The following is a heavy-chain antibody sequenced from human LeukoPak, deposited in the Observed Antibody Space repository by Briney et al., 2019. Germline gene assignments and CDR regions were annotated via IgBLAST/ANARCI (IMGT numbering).Heavy chain of an antibody. D-gene: IGHD1-26*01. Sequence: PSETLSLTCAVYGGSFSGYYWSWIRQPPGKGLEWIGDIYHSGSTNYNPSLESRVAISLDASKNQFSLKLSSVTAADTAVFYCARGSWVVGATFDYWSQGTLVTVSS. CDR3: ARGSWVVGATFDY. CDR2: IYHSGST. CDR1: GGSFSGYY. J-gene: IGHJ4*02. V-gene: IGHV4-34*01.